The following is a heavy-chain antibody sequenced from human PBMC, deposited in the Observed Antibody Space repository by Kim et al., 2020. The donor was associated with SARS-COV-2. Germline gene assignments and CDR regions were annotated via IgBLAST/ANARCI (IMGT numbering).Heavy chain of an antibody. D-gene: IGHD2-2*03. CDR1: GYTFSDYH. J-gene: IGHJ4*02. V-gene: IGHV1-2*02. Sequence: SVKVSCKASGYTFSDYHIHWVRQSPGQGLEWMAWINCKTGVTEYAQMFQGRITVTSDTSISTAYMDVSGLMSDDTAVYYCATWIPVPTGRVPYWGQGTLVTVSS. CDR3: ATWIPVPTGRVPY. CDR2: INCKTGVT.